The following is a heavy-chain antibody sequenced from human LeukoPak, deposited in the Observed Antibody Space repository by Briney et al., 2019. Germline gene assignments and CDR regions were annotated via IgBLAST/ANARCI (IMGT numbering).Heavy chain of an antibody. J-gene: IGHJ1*01. Sequence: SETLSLTCTVSGGSISSYHWSWIRQPPGKGLEWIGYIYYSGSTNYNPSLKSRVTISVDTSKNQFSLKLGSVTAADTAVYYCARSSLRTQNSAYYYDSSGYNRYFQHWGQGTLVTVSS. V-gene: IGHV4-59*01. D-gene: IGHD3-22*01. CDR1: GGSISSYH. CDR3: ARSSLRTQNSAYYYDSSGYNRYFQH. CDR2: IYYSGST.